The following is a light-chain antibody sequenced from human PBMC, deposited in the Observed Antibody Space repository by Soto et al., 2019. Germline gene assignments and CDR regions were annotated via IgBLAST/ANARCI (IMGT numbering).Light chain of an antibody. V-gene: IGKV1-39*01. J-gene: IGKJ1*01. Sequence: DIQMTQSPSSLSASVGDRVTITCRASQSISSYLNWYQQKPGKAPKLLIYAASSLQSGVPSRFSGSGSGTDFTPTISSLQPEDFATYYCQQSYSTPPWWTFGQGTKVEIK. CDR3: QQSYSTPPWWT. CDR1: QSISSY. CDR2: AAS.